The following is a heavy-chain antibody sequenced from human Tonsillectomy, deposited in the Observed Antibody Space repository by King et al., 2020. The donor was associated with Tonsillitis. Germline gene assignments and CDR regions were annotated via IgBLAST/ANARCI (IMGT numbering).Heavy chain of an antibody. D-gene: IGHD3-22*01. Sequence: QLVQSGAEVKKPGASVKVSCKASGYTFTSYGISWVRQAPGQGLEWMGWISAYNGNTNYAQKLQGRVTMTTDTSTSTAYMELRSLRSDDTAVYYCARGSLTYYYDSSGYSPFDSWGQGTLVTVSS. J-gene: IGHJ4*02. V-gene: IGHV1-18*01. CDR2: ISAYNGNT. CDR3: ARGSLTYYYDSSGYSPFDS. CDR1: GYTFTSYG.